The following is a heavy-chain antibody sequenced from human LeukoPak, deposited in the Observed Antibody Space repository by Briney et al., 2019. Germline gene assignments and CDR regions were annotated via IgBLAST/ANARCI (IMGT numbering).Heavy chain of an antibody. D-gene: IGHD5-18*01. CDR2: ISYDGSNK. V-gene: IGHV3-30*03. J-gene: IGHJ6*02. CDR1: GFTFSSYG. CDR3: ARAISGYSYENYYYYYGMDV. Sequence: GGSLRLSCAASGFTFSSYGMHWVRQAPGKGLEWVAVISYDGSNKYYADSVKGRFTISRDNSKNTLYLQMNSLRAEDTAVYYCARAISGYSYENYYYYYGMDVWGQGTTVTVSS.